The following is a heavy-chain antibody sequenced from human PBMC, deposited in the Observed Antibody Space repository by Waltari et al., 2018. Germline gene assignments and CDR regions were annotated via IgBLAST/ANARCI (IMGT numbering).Heavy chain of an antibody. Sequence: EMQLLESGGGWVQPGGSLRLSCVSSRVTFNRCAINWVRQGPGKGLEWVSGISSGGHTTYYADSVKGRFTSSRDNSKKTLYLQMESLRAEDTGVYYCAQGLSYCSGTSCFNWFDPWGQGTPVTVSS. CDR1: RVTFNRCA. CDR2: ISSGGHTT. J-gene: IGHJ5*02. CDR3: AQGLSYCSGTSCFNWFDP. V-gene: IGHV3-23*01. D-gene: IGHD2-2*01.